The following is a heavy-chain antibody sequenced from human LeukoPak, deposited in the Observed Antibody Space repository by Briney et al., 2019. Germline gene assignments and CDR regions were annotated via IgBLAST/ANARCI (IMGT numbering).Heavy chain of an antibody. Sequence: GGSLRLSCAASGFTFSSYAMSWVRQAPGKGLEWVANIKQDGSEKYYVDSVKGRFTISRDNAKNSLYLQMNSLRAEDTAVYYCARDLKDYWGQGTLVTVSS. V-gene: IGHV3-7*01. CDR1: GFTFSSYA. CDR2: IKQDGSEK. CDR3: ARDLKDY. D-gene: IGHD3-9*01. J-gene: IGHJ4*02.